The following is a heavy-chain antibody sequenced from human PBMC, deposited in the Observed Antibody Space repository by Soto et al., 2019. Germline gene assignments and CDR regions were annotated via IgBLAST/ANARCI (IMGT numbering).Heavy chain of an antibody. J-gene: IGHJ4*02. CDR2: ISYDGSNK. D-gene: IGHD2-2*01. V-gene: IGHV3-30-3*01. CDR1: GFTFSSYA. Sequence: GGSLRLSCAASGFTFSSYAMHWVRQAPGKGLEWVAVISYDGSNKYYADSVKGRFTISRDNSKNTLYLQMNSLRAEDTAVYYCAGYCSSTSCYLRYWGQGTLVTVSS. CDR3: AGYCSSTSCYLRY.